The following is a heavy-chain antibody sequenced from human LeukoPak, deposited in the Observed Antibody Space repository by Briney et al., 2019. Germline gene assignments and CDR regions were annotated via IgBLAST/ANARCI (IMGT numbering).Heavy chain of an antibody. Sequence: GGSLRLSCAASGLTFSSYEMNWVRQAPRQGLEWVSYISGGGTTIFYADSVRGRFTISRDNAGNSLYLHMNSLRAEDTAVYYCATETENSNYDAFDIWGQGTMVTVSS. V-gene: IGHV3-48*03. CDR3: ATETENSNYDAFDI. CDR2: ISGGGTTI. D-gene: IGHD4-11*01. CDR1: GLTFSSYE. J-gene: IGHJ3*02.